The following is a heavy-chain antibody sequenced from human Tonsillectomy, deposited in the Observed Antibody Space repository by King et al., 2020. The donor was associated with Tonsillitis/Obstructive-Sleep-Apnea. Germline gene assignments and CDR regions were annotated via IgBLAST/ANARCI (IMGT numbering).Heavy chain of an antibody. CDR3: AGVTGNTAGNWFDP. J-gene: IGHJ5*02. D-gene: IGHD1-14*01. CDR1: GGTLSSYA. V-gene: IGHV1-69*09. CDR2: IIPILGLA. Sequence: QLVQSGAEVKMPGSSVKVSCKASGGTLSSYAIAWVRQAPGQGLEWVGRIIPILGLANYAQKFQDRVTITADTSTSTAYMELSGLRSEDTSLYYCAGVTGNTAGNWFDPWGQGTLVTVSS.